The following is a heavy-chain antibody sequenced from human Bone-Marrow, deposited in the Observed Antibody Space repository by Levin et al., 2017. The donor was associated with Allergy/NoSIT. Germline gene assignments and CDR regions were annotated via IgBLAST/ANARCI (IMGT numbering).Heavy chain of an antibody. D-gene: IGHD5-12*01. J-gene: IGHJ3*01. CDR1: GGSIRSDDW. CDR3: AGAFNDYNGYDL. CDR2: VYYTGGT. V-gene: IGHV4-4*02. Sequence: SETLSLTCTVSGGSIRSDDWCAWLRQPPGKGLEWIGEVYYTGGTNYNPSLKSRATVSEDKSKNQFSLNLKSVTAADTAVYYCAGAFNDYNGYDLWGQGTMVTVSS.